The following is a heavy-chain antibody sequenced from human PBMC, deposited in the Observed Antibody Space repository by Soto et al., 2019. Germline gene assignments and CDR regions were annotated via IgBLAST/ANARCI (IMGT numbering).Heavy chain of an antibody. CDR2: IYYSGST. CDR1: AGSISSSY. J-gene: IGHJ4*02. CDR3: ARRHSSGYHNYFDY. D-gene: IGHD3-22*01. V-gene: IGHV4-59*01. Sequence: PXGTLALTCTVSAGSISSSYWSGIRQPPGKGLEWIGYIYYSGSTNYNPSLKSRVTISVDTSKNQFSLKLSSVTAADTAVYYCARRHSSGYHNYFDYWGQGTLVTVSS.